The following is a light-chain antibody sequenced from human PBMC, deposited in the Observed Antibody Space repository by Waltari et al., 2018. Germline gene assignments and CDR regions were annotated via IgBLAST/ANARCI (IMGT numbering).Light chain of an antibody. Sequence: QSALTQPASVSGSPGRSIAIPCHGTSSDVGGYNAVSWYQQHPGKAPKLIIYDVSNRPSGVSDRFSGSKSGNTASLTISGLQTEDEADYYCSSYTSSSTYVFGIGTKVTVL. CDR3: SSYTSSSTYV. CDR2: DVS. CDR1: SSDVGGYNA. V-gene: IGLV2-14*03. J-gene: IGLJ1*01.